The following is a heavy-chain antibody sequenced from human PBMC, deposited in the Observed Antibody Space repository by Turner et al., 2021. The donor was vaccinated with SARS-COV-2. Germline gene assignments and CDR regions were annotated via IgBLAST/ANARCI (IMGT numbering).Heavy chain of an antibody. Sequence: EVQLVESGGGVVQPGGSLRRSCAAAGFNFDDYAMHWVRQAPGKGLELVSLISGDGGSTYYADSVKGRFTISRDNSKNSLYLQMNSLRTEDTALYYCAKGPYPGVFAGIYYGLDVWGQGTTVTVSS. CDR3: AKGPYPGVFAGIYYGLDV. D-gene: IGHD2-21*01. J-gene: IGHJ6*02. V-gene: IGHV3-43*02. CDR2: ISGDGGST. CDR1: GFNFDDYA.